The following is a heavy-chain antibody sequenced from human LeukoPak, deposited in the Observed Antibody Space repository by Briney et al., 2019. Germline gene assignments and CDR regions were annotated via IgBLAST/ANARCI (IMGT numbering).Heavy chain of an antibody. CDR2: IDHTGSI. CDR1: GDSISSSSYY. CDR3: ATLFLNIAGSPGDY. Sequence: SETLSLTCTGSGDSISSSSYYWGWIRQPPGKGLEWIGTIDHTGSIYYNPSLKSRVTISVDTSKNHFSLRLRSLTAADTAIYYCATLFLNIAGSPGDYWGQGTLVTVSS. J-gene: IGHJ4*02. D-gene: IGHD2/OR15-2a*01. V-gene: IGHV4-39*02.